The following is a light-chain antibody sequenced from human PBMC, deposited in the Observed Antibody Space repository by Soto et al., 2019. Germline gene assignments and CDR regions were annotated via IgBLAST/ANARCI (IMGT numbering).Light chain of an antibody. V-gene: IGLV2-8*01. CDR1: SSDVGYYDY. J-gene: IGLJ1*01. Sequence: SALTQPPSASGFPGQSVTISCTGTSSDVGYYDYVSWYQQHPGKAPKLVIYEVTKRPSGVPDRVSASKSGNTASLTVSGLRAEDEADYYCSSYAGSNNFVFGSGNKVTV. CDR3: SSYAGSNNFV. CDR2: EVT.